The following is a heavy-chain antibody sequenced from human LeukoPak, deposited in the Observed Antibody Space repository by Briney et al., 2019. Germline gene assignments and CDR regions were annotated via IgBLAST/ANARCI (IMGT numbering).Heavy chain of an antibody. J-gene: IGHJ4*02. D-gene: IGHD6-25*01. V-gene: IGHV3-23*01. Sequence: PGGSLRLSCVASGITFSTYAMSWVRQAPGKGLEWVSVISSSGSSTYYADSVKGRFTISRDNAKNSLYLQMNSLRAEDTAVYYCASGLELDYWGQGTLVTVSS. CDR3: ASGLELDY. CDR1: GITFSTYA. CDR2: ISSSGSST.